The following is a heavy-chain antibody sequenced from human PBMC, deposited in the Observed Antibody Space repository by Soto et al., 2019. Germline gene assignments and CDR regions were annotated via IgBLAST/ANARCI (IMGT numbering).Heavy chain of an antibody. Sequence: SVKVSCKASGGTFSSYAISWVRQAPGQGLEWMGGIIPIFGTANYAQKFQGRVTITADESTSTAYMELSSLRSEDTAVYYFARDLNGGYVGNYYYYGMDVWGQGTTVTVSS. V-gene: IGHV1-69*13. CDR2: IIPIFGTA. CDR1: GGTFSSYA. D-gene: IGHD5-12*01. J-gene: IGHJ6*02. CDR3: ARDLNGGYVGNYYYYGMDV.